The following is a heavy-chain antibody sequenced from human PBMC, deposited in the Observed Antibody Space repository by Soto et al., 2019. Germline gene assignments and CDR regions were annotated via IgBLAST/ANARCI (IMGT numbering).Heavy chain of an antibody. J-gene: IGHJ4*02. Sequence: EVQLLESGGGLVQPAGSLRLSCAASGFTFSIYTMSWFRQAPGKGLEWVSSIYGNGRSTFYSASVKGRFTSSRDNSGNTVYLQMSSLRAEDTAIYYCAKYFTPDSRRDIDYWGQGSLVTVSS. CDR3: AKYFTPDSRRDIDY. D-gene: IGHD2-15*01. CDR2: IYGNGRST. V-gene: IGHV3-23*01. CDR1: GFTFSIYT.